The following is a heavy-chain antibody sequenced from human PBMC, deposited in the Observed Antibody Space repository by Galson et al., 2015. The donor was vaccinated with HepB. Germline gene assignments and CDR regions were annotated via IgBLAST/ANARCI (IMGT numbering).Heavy chain of an antibody. J-gene: IGHJ6*02. CDR3: ARDNPMSVGWFGELSLDYYYYGMDV. V-gene: IGHV4-4*07. D-gene: IGHD3-10*01. CDR2: IYTSGST. Sequence: ETLSLTCTVSGGSISSYYWSWIRQPAGKGLEWIGRIYTSGSTNYNPSLKSRVTMSVDTSKNQFSLKLSSVTAADTAVYYCARDNPMSVGWFGELSLDYYYYGMDVWGQGTTVTVSS. CDR1: GGSISSYY.